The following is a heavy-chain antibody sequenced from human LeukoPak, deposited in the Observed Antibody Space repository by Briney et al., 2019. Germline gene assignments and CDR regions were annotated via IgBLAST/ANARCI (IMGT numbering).Heavy chain of an antibody. V-gene: IGHV1-69*04. CDR2: IIPILGIA. D-gene: IGHD6-13*01. CDR1: GGTFSSYA. Sequence: SVKVCCKASGGTFSSYAISWVRQAPGQGLEWMGRIIPILGIANYAQKLQGRVTITADKSTSTAYMELSSLRSEDTAVYYCARDLAAAGPYYYYGMDVWGQGTTVTVSS. CDR3: ARDLAAAGPYYYYGMDV. J-gene: IGHJ6*02.